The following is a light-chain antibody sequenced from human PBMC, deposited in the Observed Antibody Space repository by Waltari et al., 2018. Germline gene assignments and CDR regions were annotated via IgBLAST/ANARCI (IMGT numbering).Light chain of an antibody. Sequence: DIQMTQSPPSLSVAVGDSVHHSCQASKDISDSLNWYQQKPGKAPQVLIYDASNLETGVPSRFSGSRSGTDFTFTITTVQPEDVATYYCQQYHNLPFTFGPGTRVDIK. CDR3: QQYHNLPFT. CDR1: KDISDS. J-gene: IGKJ3*01. V-gene: IGKV1-33*01. CDR2: DAS.